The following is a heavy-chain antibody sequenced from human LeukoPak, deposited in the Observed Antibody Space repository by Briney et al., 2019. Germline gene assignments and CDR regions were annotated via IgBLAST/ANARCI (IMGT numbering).Heavy chain of an antibody. V-gene: IGHV4-4*07. D-gene: IGHD2-8*01. CDR3: AREPADIVLMVYAHYFDY. CDR1: GGSISSHD. CDR2: IYYSGST. Sequence: SETLSLTCTVSGGSISSHDWTWIRQPAGKGLEWIGSIYYSGSTYYNPSLKSRVTISVDTSKNQFSLKLSSVTAADTAVYYCAREPADIVLMVYAHYFDYWGQGTLVTVSS. J-gene: IGHJ4*02.